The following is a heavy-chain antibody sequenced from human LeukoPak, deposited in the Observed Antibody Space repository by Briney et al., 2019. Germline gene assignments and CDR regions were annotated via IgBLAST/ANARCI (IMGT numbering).Heavy chain of an antibody. CDR3: ARVGLLQTPDP. J-gene: IGHJ5*02. CDR2: IYYSGST. Sequence: PSETLPLTCTVSGGSISSSSYYWGWIRQPPGKGLEWIGSIYYSGSTYYNPSLKSRVTISVDTSKNQFSLKLSSVTAADTAVYYCARVGLLQTPDPWGQGTLVTVSS. D-gene: IGHD2-15*01. CDR1: GGSISSSSYY. V-gene: IGHV4-39*07.